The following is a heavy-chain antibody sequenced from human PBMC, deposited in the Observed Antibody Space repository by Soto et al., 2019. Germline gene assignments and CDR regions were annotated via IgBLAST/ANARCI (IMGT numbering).Heavy chain of an antibody. D-gene: IGHD2-15*01. CDR2: IYHSGST. J-gene: IGHJ4*02. CDR3: ARSRDGYSFDY. Sequence: QLQLQESGSGLVKPSQTLSLTCAVSGGSISSGGYSWSWIRQPPGKGLEWIGYIYHSGSTYYNPSLTGRVTISVDRSNHQFSLKLGSVAAADTAVYYCARSRDGYSFDYWGQGTLVTVSS. V-gene: IGHV4-30-2*01. CDR1: GGSISSGGYS.